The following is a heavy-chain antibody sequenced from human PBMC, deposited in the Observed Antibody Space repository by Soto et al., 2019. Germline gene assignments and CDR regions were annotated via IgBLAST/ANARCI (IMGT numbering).Heavy chain of an antibody. CDR1: GFTFSSYA. CDR2: ISYDGSNK. V-gene: IGHV3-30-3*01. D-gene: IGHD6-13*01. CDR3: ARAQGIAAGYGMDV. J-gene: IGHJ6*02. Sequence: GGSLRLSCAASGFTFSSYAMHWVRQAPGKGLEWVAVISYDGSNKYYADSVKGRFTISRDNSKNTLYLQMNSLRAEDTAVYYCARAQGIAAGYGMDVWGQGTTVTVSS.